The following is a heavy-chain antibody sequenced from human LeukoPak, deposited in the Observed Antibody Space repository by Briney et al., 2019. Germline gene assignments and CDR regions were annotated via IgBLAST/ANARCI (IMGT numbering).Heavy chain of an antibody. Sequence: GGSLRLSCVASGFTFSSDRMNWVRQAPGKGLEWVSVIYSGGSTYYADSVKGRFTISRDNSKNTLYLQMNSLRAEDTAVYYCAHAMVRGVISYWGQGTLVTVSS. J-gene: IGHJ4*02. CDR2: IYSGGST. D-gene: IGHD3-10*01. CDR3: AHAMVRGVISY. CDR1: GFTFSSDR. V-gene: IGHV3-66*01.